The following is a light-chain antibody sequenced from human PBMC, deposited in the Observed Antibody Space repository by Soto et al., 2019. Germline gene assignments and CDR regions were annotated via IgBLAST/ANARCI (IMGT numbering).Light chain of an antibody. CDR3: QHYNTYPWT. V-gene: IGKV1-5*03. J-gene: IGKJ1*01. CDR1: QSISSW. CDR2: KAS. Sequence: EIQMTQSPWTLSPSLGDTVHISCXASQSISSWVAWYQQKPGKGPKLLIYKASHLESGVPSRFSGSGSGTEFTLTISSLQPGDFATYYCQHYNTYPWTFGHGTKVDIK.